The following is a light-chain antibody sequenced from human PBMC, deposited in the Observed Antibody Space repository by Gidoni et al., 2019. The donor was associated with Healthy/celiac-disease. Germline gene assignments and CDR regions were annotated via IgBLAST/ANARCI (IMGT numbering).Light chain of an antibody. V-gene: IGLV1-40*01. CDR2: GNS. CDR3: QSYDSSLSGSVV. Sequence: SVLPPPPSVSGAPRQRVSISFTGSSSNIGAGYDVHWYQQLPGTAPKILIYGNSNRPSGVPDRFSGSKSGTSASLAITGLQAEDEADYYCQSYDSSLSGSVVFGGGTKLTVL. J-gene: IGLJ2*01. CDR1: SSNIGAGYD.